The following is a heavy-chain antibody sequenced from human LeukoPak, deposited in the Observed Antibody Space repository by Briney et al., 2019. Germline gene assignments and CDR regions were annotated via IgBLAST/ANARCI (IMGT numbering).Heavy chain of an antibody. V-gene: IGHV3-23*01. CDR1: GFTFSSYA. D-gene: IGHD3-16*02. Sequence: GGSLRLSCAASGFTFSSYAMSWVRQVPGKGLEWVSAISGSGGSTYYADSVKGRFTISRDNSKNTLYLQMNSLRAEDTAVYYCAKSVMITFGGVIGAFDIWGQGTMVTVSS. J-gene: IGHJ3*02. CDR2: ISGSGGST. CDR3: AKSVMITFGGVIGAFDI.